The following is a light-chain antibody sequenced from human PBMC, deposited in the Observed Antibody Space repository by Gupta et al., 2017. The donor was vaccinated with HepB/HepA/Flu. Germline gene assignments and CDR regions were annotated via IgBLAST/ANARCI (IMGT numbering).Light chain of an antibody. J-gene: IGKJ5*01. CDR2: GAS. Sequence: DIVLTQSPGTLSLSPGERATLSCRASQSVSSSYLAWYQQKPGQAPRLLISGASSRATGIPDRFSGSGSGTDFILTISRLEPEDFALYYCQQYGSSPITFGQGTRVDIK. CDR3: QQYGSSPIT. V-gene: IGKV3-20*01. CDR1: QSVSSSY.